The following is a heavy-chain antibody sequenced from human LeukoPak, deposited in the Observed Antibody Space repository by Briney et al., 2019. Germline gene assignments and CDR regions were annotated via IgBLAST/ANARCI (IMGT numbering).Heavy chain of an antibody. CDR1: GFNFDDFA. CDR3: VKDNGPSHHYHFDD. J-gene: IGHJ4*02. V-gene: IGHV3-9*01. Sequence: GGSLRLSCAASGFNFDDFAMHWVRLSPGKGLEWVSGISWDGNSVESADSVKGRFTISRDNAKNSLYLQMDSLRPEDTALYYCVKDNGPSHHYHFDDWGQGTPVTVSS. D-gene: IGHD3-10*01. CDR2: ISWDGNSV.